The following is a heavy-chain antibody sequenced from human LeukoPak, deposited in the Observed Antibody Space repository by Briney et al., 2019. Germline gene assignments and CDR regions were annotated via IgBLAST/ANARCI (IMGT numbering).Heavy chain of an antibody. J-gene: IGHJ4*02. CDR3: ARPYCSGGFCHDYFDY. CDR2: INPHTGST. V-gene: IGHV1-2*02. Sequence: ASVKVSCKASGYTFTGYYMHWVRQAPGQGLEWMGWINPHTGSTNYAQKFQGRVTMTRDTSISTAYMELSGLTSDDTAVYYCARPYCSGGFCHDYFDYWGQGTLVTVSS. D-gene: IGHD2-15*01. CDR1: GYTFTGYY.